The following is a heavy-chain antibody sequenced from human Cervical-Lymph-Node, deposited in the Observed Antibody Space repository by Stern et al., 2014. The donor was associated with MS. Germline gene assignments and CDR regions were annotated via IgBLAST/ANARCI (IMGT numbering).Heavy chain of an antibody. Sequence: VQLVESGAEVKKPGSSVKLSCKASGGTFSSHAISWVRPAPGQGLEWMGGIIPFFGTAIYAKKFHGRVTITAEQSPSTAYMELSSLRSEDTAVYYCARGELKEGLVRGMDVWGQGTTVTVSS. V-gene: IGHV1-69*01. J-gene: IGHJ6*02. CDR1: GGTFSSHA. CDR3: ARGELKEGLVRGMDV. D-gene: IGHD1-26*01. CDR2: IIPFFGTA.